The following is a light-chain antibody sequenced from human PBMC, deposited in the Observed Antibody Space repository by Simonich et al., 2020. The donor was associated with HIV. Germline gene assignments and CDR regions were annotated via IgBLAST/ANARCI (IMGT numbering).Light chain of an antibody. V-gene: IGLV2-14*01. CDR3: SSYTINKTFV. CDR2: EVS. CDR1: SSDVGGYNY. J-gene: IGLJ2*01. Sequence: QSALTQPASVSGSPGQSITISCTGTSSDVGGYNYVSWYQQHPGKAPKLMIYEVSKRPSGVSNRFSGSKSGNTASLTISGLQAEDEADYYCSSYTINKTFVFGGGTKLTVL.